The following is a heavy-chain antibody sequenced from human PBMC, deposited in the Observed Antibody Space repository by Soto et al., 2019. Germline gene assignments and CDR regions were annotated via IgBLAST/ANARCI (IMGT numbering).Heavy chain of an antibody. D-gene: IGHD2-15*01. CDR2: IWYDGSNK. Sequence: QVQLVESGGGVVQPGRSLRLSCAASVFTFSSYGMHWVRQAPGKGLEWVAVIWYDGSNKYYADSVKGRFTISRDNSKNTLYLQMNSLRAEDTAVYYCARDGYCSGGSCYSVPVFDYWGQGTLVTVSS. CDR3: ARDGYCSGGSCYSVPVFDY. V-gene: IGHV3-33*01. CDR1: VFTFSSYG. J-gene: IGHJ4*02.